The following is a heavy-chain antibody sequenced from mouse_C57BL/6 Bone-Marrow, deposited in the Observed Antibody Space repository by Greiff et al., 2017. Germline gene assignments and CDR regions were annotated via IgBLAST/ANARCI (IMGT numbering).Heavy chain of an antibody. J-gene: IGHJ4*01. CDR3: AKNSDGNYNYAMDY. CDR1: GFSLTSYG. D-gene: IGHD2-1*01. Sequence: QVQLKESGPGLVQPSQSLSITCTVSGFSLTSYGVHWVRQSPGKGLEWLGVIWRGGSTDYNAAFMSRLSITKDNSKSQVFFKMNSLQADDTAIYYCAKNSDGNYNYAMDYWGQGTSVTVSS. CDR2: IWRGGST. V-gene: IGHV2-5*01.